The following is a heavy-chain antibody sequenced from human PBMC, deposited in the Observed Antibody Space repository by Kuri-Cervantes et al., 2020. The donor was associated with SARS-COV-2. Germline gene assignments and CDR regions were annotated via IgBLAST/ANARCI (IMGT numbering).Heavy chain of an antibody. J-gene: IGHJ2*01. V-gene: IGHV1-8*01. Sequence: ASVKVSCKAPESTFPNYDINWVRQATGQGLEWMGMVKTNSGNTLYAQIFQGRVTMTRDTSTSTVYMELSSLRSEDTAVYYCARFGSSRNNGPYFDLWGRGTLVTVSS. CDR2: VKTNSGNT. CDR1: ESTFPNYD. CDR3: ARFGSSRNNGPYFDL. D-gene: IGHD1/OR15-1a*01.